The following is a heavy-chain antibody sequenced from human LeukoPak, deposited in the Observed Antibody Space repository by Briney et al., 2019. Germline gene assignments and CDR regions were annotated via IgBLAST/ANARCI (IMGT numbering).Heavy chain of an antibody. V-gene: IGHV1-8*01. J-gene: IGHJ4*02. D-gene: IGHD3-10*01. Sequence: ASVKVSCKASGHTFTSYDINWVRQATGQGLEWMGWMNPNSGNTGYAQKFQGRVTMTRNTSISTAHMELSSLRSEDTAVYYCARGRAMVRGVIGYYFDYWGQGTLVTVSS. CDR2: MNPNSGNT. CDR3: ARGRAMVRGVIGYYFDY. CDR1: GHTFTSYD.